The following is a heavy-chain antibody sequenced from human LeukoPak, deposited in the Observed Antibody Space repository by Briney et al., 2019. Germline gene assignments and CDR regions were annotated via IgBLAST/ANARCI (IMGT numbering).Heavy chain of an antibody. CDR3: AIGSSSYYFDY. D-gene: IGHD6-6*01. J-gene: IGHJ4*02. CDR1: GYTFTSYY. CDR2: INPSGGST. Sequence: APVTVSFKSSGYTFTSYYMHWVRQAPGQGLEWMGIINPSGGSTSYAQKFQGRVTMTRDMSTSTVYMELSSLRSEDTAVYYCAIGSSSYYFDYWGQGTLVTVSS. V-gene: IGHV1-46*01.